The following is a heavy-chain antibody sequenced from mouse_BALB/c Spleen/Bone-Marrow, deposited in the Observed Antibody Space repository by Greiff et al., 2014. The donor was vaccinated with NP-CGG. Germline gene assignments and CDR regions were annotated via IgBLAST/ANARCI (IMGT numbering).Heavy chain of an antibody. V-gene: IGHV1-69*01. J-gene: IGHJ3*01. CDR3: AKGDRYGLAY. Sequence: VQLQQSGAELVMPGASVKMSCKASGYTFTDYWMHWVKQRPGQGLEWIGAIDTSDSYTSYNQKFEGKATLTVDESSSTAYMQLSSLTSEDSAVYYCAKGDRYGLAYWGQGTLVTVSA. D-gene: IGHD2-14*01. CDR2: IDTSDSYT. CDR1: GYTFTDYW.